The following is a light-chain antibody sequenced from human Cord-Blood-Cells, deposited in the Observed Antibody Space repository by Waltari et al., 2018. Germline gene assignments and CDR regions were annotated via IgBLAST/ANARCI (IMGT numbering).Light chain of an antibody. J-gene: IGLJ2*01. CDR2: EVS. Sequence: QSALTQPASVSGSPGQSITLSCTGTSSDVGGYNYVPWYQQHPGKAPKLMIYEVSNRPSGVSNRFSGSKSGNTAPLTISGLQAEDEADYYCSSYTSSSTLVFGGGTKLTVL. CDR3: SSYTSSSTLV. CDR1: SSDVGGYNY. V-gene: IGLV2-14*01.